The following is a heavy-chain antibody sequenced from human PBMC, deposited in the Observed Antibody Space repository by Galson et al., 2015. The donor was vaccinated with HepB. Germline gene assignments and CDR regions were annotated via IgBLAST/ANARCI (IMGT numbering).Heavy chain of an antibody. CDR3: ARGYYYDTKFVYYYGMDV. V-gene: IGHV1-2*04. Sequence: SVKVSCKASGYTFTGYYMHWVRQAPGQGLEWMGWINPNSGGTNYAQKFQGWVTMTRDTSISTAYMELSRLRSDDTAVYYCARGYYYDTKFVYYYGMDVWGQGTTVTVSS. J-gene: IGHJ6*02. CDR1: GYTFTGYY. D-gene: IGHD3-22*01. CDR2: INPNSGGT.